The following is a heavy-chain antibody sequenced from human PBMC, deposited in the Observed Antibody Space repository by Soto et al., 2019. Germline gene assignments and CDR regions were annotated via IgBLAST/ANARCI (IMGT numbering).Heavy chain of an antibody. CDR3: AREYIFGVDITNYYYYGMDV. V-gene: IGHV1-46*01. CDR1: GYTFTSYA. D-gene: IGHD3-3*02. Sequence: ASVKVSCKASGYTFTSYAMHWVRQAPGQGLEWMGIINPSGGSTSYAQKFQGRVTMTRDTSTSTVYMELSSLRSEDTAVYYCAREYIFGVDITNYYYYGMDVWSQGTTVTVSS. J-gene: IGHJ6*02. CDR2: INPSGGST.